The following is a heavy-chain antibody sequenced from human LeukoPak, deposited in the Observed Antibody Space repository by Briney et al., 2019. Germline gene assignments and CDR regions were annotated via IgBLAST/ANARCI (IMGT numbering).Heavy chain of an antibody. CDR3: ARDKSQIEY. V-gene: IGHV3-11*01. CDR1: GFTFSDYS. Sequence: PGGSLRLSCAASGFTFSDYSMSWIRQAPGKGLESVAHISGSELTIYYSDSVRGRFTISRDNAKSSMYLQMNSLRVDDTAVYYCARDKSQIEYWGQGILVTVSS. J-gene: IGHJ4*02. CDR2: ISGSELTI.